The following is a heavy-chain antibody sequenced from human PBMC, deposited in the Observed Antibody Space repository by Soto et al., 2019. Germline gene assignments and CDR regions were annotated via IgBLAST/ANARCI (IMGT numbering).Heavy chain of an antibody. CDR1: GLSVSSYC. V-gene: IGHV3-33*01. J-gene: IGHJ3*01. D-gene: IGHD2-21*01. CDR2: MWYDGRNI. Sequence: GESLRLSCSASGLSVSSYCVHWVRHAPGKWLEWVAVMWYDGRNIFYRDSVKRRIAISREDSTNIVYFQVMNRRVEDTGLEYCWRNSGHRSTYVSDALDVWGRGTMVTVSS. CDR3: WRNSGHRSTYVSDALDV.